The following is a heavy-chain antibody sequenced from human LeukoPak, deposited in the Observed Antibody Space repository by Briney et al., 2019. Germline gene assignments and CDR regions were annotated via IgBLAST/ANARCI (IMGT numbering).Heavy chain of an antibody. CDR1: GFTFSSYA. CDR3: ASSGYSSSWNFDY. J-gene: IGHJ4*02. D-gene: IGHD6-13*01. V-gene: IGHV3-30*04. Sequence: PGRSLRLSCAASGFTFSSYAMHWVRQAPGKGLEWVAVISYDGSNKYYADSVKGRFTISRDNSKNTLYLQMNSLRAEDTAVYYCASSGYSSSWNFDYWGQGTLVTVSS. CDR2: ISYDGSNK.